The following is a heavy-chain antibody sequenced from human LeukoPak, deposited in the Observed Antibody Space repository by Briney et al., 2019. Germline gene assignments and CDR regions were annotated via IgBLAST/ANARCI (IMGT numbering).Heavy chain of an antibody. J-gene: IGHJ4*02. CDR2: INPNSGGT. D-gene: IGHD1-26*01. CDR3: ARGIVGATTMLVY. CDR1: GYTFTGYY. Sequence: ASVKVSCTASGYTFTGYYMHWVRQAPGQGLEWMGWINPNSGGTNYAQKFQGRVTMTRDTSISTAYMELSRLRSDDTAVYYCARGIVGATTMLVYWGQGTLVTVSS. V-gene: IGHV1-2*02.